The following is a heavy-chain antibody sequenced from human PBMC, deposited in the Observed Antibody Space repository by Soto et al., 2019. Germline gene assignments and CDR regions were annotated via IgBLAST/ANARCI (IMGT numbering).Heavy chain of an antibody. V-gene: IGHV4-31*03. CDR2: IYYSGST. J-gene: IGHJ3*02. D-gene: IGHD2-21*02. Sequence: QVQLQESGPGLEKPSQTLSLTSTVSGVSISSGGYYWSWIRQHPGKGREWIGDIYYSGSTYYNLSLKSGVTISVDTSQNQCSLKLCAVTAADTAVYCCARAIVVVTATRAGAAFDIWGEGTMVTVSS. CDR3: ARAIVVVTATRAGAAFDI. CDR1: GVSISSGGYY.